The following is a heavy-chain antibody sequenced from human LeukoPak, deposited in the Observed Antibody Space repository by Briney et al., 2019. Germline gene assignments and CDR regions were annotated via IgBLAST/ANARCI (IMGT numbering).Heavy chain of an antibody. Sequence: ASVKVSCKASGYTFTDYHINWVRQAPGQGLEWLGWMNPQNGNTGSTQNFQGRLTLTTDTSKGTAYMQLSSLRSDDTAVYYCARALTGDYYFDYWGRGTLVTVSS. CDR3: ARALTGDYYFDY. D-gene: IGHD7-27*01. CDR1: GYTFTDYH. J-gene: IGHJ4*02. V-gene: IGHV1-8*01. CDR2: MNPQNGNT.